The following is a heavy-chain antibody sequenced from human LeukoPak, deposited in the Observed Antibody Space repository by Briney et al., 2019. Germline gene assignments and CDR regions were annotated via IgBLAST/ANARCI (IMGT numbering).Heavy chain of an antibody. V-gene: IGHV3-74*01. CDR3: ARHLNYYLDY. CDR1: GFTFSTYW. CDR2: ISSDGSIT. D-gene: IGHD3-10*01. Sequence: GGSLRLSCAASGFTFSTYWMHWVRQAPGKGLVWVSRISSDGSITGYADSVKGRFTISRDNAKNALYLQMNSLRAEDTAVYYCARHLNYYLDYWGQGTLVTVSS. J-gene: IGHJ4*02.